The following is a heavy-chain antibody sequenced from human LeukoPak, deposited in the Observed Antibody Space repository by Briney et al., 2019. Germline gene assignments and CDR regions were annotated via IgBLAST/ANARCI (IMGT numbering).Heavy chain of an antibody. Sequence: ASVKVSCKVSGNTFTDLSMNWVRQAPGKGLEWMGGFDPEDVETIYAQKFQGRVTMTEDTSTDTAYMELSSLRSEDTAVYYCAIGGYYDSSGSPPDYWGQGTLVTVSS. J-gene: IGHJ4*02. V-gene: IGHV1-24*01. D-gene: IGHD3-22*01. CDR3: AIGGYYDSSGSPPDY. CDR2: FDPEDVET. CDR1: GNTFTDLS.